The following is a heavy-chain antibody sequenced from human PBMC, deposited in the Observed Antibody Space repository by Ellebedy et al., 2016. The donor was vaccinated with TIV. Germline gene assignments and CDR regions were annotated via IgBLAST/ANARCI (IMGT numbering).Heavy chain of an antibody. D-gene: IGHD5/OR15-5a*01. CDR3: ARGDRGYSVYDYVRYYYGMDV. V-gene: IGHV3-30*04. CDR1: GFTFSSYA. CDR2: ISYDGSNK. J-gene: IGHJ6*02. Sequence: GGSLRLXXAASGFTFSSYAMHWVRQAPGKGLEWVAVISYDGSNKYYADSVKGRFTISRDNSKNTLYLQMNSLRAEDTAVYYCARGDRGYSVYDYVRYYYGMDVWGQGTTVTVSS.